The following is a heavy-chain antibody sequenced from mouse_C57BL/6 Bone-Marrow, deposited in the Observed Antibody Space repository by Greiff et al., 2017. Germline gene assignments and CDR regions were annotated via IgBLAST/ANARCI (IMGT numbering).Heavy chain of an antibody. CDR1: GYTFTSYW. Sequence: VKLQQPGAELVKPGASVKLSCKASGYTFTSYWMQWVKQRPGQGLEWIGEIDPSDSYTNYNQKFKGKATLTVDTSSSTAYMQLSSLTSEDSAVYYCARMGDYFDYWGQGTTLTVSS. V-gene: IGHV1-50*01. CDR3: ARMGDYFDY. J-gene: IGHJ2*01. CDR2: IDPSDSYT.